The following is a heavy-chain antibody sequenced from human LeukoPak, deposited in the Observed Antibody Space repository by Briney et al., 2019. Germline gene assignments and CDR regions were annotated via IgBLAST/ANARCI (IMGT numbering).Heavy chain of an antibody. Sequence: SETLSLTCTVSGGSISSYYWSWIRQPPGKGLERIGYIYYSGSTNYNPSLKSRVTISVDTSKNQFSLKLSSVTAADTAVYYCARSGYYYDSLDYWGQGALVTVSS. CDR2: IYYSGST. V-gene: IGHV4-59*08. CDR3: ARSGYYYDSLDY. D-gene: IGHD3-22*01. CDR1: GGSISSYY. J-gene: IGHJ4*02.